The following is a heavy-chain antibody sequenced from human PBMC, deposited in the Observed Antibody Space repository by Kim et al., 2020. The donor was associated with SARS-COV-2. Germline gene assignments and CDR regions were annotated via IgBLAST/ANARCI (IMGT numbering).Heavy chain of an antibody. CDR3: AKGITVVRGVYFYYGMDV. CDR1: GFNFSNFG. D-gene: IGHD3-10*01. V-gene: IGHV3-30*18. J-gene: IGHJ6*02. Sequence: GGSLRLSCAASGFNFSNFGMHWVRQAPGKGLEWLTVMSYHGKNKYYADSVKGRFTISRDNSENTLYLQMNSLRTEDTAVYYCAKGITVVRGVYFYYGMDVWGQGTTVSVSS. CDR2: MSYHGKNK.